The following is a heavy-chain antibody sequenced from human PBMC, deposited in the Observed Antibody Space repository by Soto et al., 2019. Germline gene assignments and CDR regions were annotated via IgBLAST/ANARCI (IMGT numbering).Heavy chain of an antibody. V-gene: IGHV4-59*01. CDR2: ISYTGST. CDR1: GGSISRYY. CDR3: ARGDSYDSSGYYDY. Sequence: PSETLSLTCTVSGGSISRYYWIWIRQPPGKGLEWIGFISYTGSTDYNPSLKSRVTISVDTSKNQFSLNLSSVTAADTTVYYCARGDSYDSSGYYDYWGQGTLVTVSS. J-gene: IGHJ4*02. D-gene: IGHD3-22*01.